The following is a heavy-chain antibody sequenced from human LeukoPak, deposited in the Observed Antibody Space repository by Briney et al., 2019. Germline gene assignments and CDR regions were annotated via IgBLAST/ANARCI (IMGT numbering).Heavy chain of an antibody. CDR3: ARYSLWWLKLTDYYFDY. CDR2: ISYDGSNK. CDR1: GFTFSSNA. J-gene: IGHJ4*02. D-gene: IGHD5/OR15-5a*01. Sequence: GGSLRLSCAASGFTFSSNAMNWVRQAPGKGLEWVAVISYDGSNKYYADSVKGRFTISRDNSKNTLYLQMNSMRAEDTAVYYCARYSLWWLKLTDYYFDYWGQGTLVTVSS. V-gene: IGHV3-30*04.